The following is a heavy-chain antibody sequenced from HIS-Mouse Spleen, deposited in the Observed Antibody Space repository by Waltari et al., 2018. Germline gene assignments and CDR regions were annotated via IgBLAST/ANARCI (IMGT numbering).Heavy chain of an antibody. CDR1: GGSISSSSYH. Sequence: QLQLQESGPGLVKPSETLSLTCPVSGGSISSSSYHCRWLRQPPGKGLEWIGSIYYSGSTYYNPSLKSRVTISVDTSKNQFSLKLSSVTAADTAVYYCAREIPYSSSWYDWYFDLWGRGTLVTVSS. D-gene: IGHD6-13*01. V-gene: IGHV4-39*07. CDR2: IYYSGST. J-gene: IGHJ2*01. CDR3: AREIPYSSSWYDWYFDL.